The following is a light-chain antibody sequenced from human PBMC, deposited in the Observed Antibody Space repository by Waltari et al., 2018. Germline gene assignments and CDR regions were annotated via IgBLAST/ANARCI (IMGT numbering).Light chain of an antibody. CDR2: NTS. V-gene: IGKV1-5*03. CDR1: QSLHSW. J-gene: IGKJ4*01. Sequence: IQLTQSPSTLSASVGDRVTITCRASQSLHSWLAWYQQKPGKAPKSLIFNTSNLAFGVPSRFSGSGSGTEFTLTISNLQPDDFATYYCQQYNSGTLTFGGGTKVEIK. CDR3: QQYNSGTLT.